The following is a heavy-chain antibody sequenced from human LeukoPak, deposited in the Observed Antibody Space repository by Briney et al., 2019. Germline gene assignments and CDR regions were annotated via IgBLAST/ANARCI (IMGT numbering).Heavy chain of an antibody. CDR2: ISSRSDYI. D-gene: IGHD2-21*02. CDR1: GFTFDGYT. Sequence: GGSLRLSCAASGFTFDGYTMNWVRQAPGKGLEWVASISSRSDYIYYADSVRGRFTVSRENAKNSLSLQMNTLRAEDTATYYCARAEASVTAFDFWGQGTLVTVSS. V-gene: IGHV3-21*01. CDR3: ARAEASVTAFDF. J-gene: IGHJ4*02.